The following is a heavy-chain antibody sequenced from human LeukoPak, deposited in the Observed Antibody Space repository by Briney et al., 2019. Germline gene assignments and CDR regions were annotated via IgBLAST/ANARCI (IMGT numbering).Heavy chain of an antibody. CDR1: GGSISSGGYY. Sequence: SQTLSLTCTVSGGSISSGGYYWSWIRQHPGKGLEWIGYIYYSGSTYYSPSLQSRVTISVDTSKNQFSLKVSSVTAADTAVYYCARHGIAAAGNIDYWGQGTLVKVSS. CDR2: IYYSGST. D-gene: IGHD6-13*01. J-gene: IGHJ4*02. V-gene: IGHV4-31*03. CDR3: ARHGIAAAGNIDY.